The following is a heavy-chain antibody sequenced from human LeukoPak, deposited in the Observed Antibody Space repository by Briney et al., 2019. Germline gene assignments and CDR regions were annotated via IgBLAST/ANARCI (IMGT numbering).Heavy chain of an antibody. Sequence: GGSLRLSCAAPGFTFSSYWMHWVRQAPGKGLVWVSGTNSDGSTTAYADSVKGRFTISRDNAKNTLYLQMNSLRAEVTAVYYCATNIVGPTLDYWGQGTLVTVSS. CDR1: GFTFSSYW. V-gene: IGHV3-74*01. D-gene: IGHD1-26*01. J-gene: IGHJ4*02. CDR3: ATNIVGPTLDY. CDR2: TNSDGSTT.